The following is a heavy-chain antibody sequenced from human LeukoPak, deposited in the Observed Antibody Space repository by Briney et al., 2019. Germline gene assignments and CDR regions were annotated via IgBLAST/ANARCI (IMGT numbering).Heavy chain of an antibody. D-gene: IGHD6-6*01. CDR1: GYSFTSYW. J-gene: IGHJ6*03. CDR2: IYPGDSDT. CDR3: ARHREVAARRYYMDV. Sequence: GESLKISCRGSGYSFTSYWIGWVRQMPGKGLEWMGIIYPGDSDTRYSPSFQGQVTISADKSISTAYLQWSSLKASDTAMYYCARHREVAARRYYMDVWGKGTTVTVSS. V-gene: IGHV5-51*01.